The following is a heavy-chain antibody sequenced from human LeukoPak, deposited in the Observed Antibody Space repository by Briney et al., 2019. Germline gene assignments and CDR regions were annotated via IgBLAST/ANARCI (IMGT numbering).Heavy chain of an antibody. D-gene: IGHD3-10*01. Sequence: GGSLRLSCAASGFTFSSYDMHWVRQAPGKGLEWVSAICTAGDPYYPGSVKGRFTISRENAKNSLYLQMNSLRAGDTAVYYCARGNPGPYGSGSYYNALGSYYFDYWGQGTLVTVSS. J-gene: IGHJ4*02. CDR3: ARGNPGPYGSGSYYNALGSYYFDY. CDR1: GFTFSSYD. V-gene: IGHV3-13*05. CDR2: ICTAGDP.